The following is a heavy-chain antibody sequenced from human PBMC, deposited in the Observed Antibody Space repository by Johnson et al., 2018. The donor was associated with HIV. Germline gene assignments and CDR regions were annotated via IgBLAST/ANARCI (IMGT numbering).Heavy chain of an antibody. D-gene: IGHD3-9*01. V-gene: IGHV3-20*04. J-gene: IGHJ3*02. CDR1: GFIFDDYG. Sequence: VQLVESGGGLVQPGRSLRLSCAASGFIFDDYGMNWVRQVPGKGLEWVSGINWNGDSIGYVDSVKGRFTISRDNSKNTLYLQMNSLRAEDTAVYYCATDILFATARSDHDAFDTWGQGTMVTVSS. CDR3: ATDILFATARSDHDAFDT. CDR2: INWNGDSI.